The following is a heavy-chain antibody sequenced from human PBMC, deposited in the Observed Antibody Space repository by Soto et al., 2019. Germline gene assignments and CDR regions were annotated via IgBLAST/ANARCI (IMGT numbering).Heavy chain of an antibody. CDR2: INPNSGGT. CDR3: ATNYYDSSGTFDY. J-gene: IGHJ4*02. V-gene: IGHV1-2*04. Sequence: ASVKVSCKASGYTFTGYYMHWVRQAPGQGLEWMGWINPNSGGTNYAQKFQGWVTMTRDTSISTAYMELSRLRSDDTAVYYCATNYYDSSGTFDYWGQGTLVTAPQ. CDR1: GYTFTGYY. D-gene: IGHD3-22*01.